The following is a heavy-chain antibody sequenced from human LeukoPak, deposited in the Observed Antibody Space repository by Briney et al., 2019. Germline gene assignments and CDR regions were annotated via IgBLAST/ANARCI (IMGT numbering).Heavy chain of an antibody. D-gene: IGHD3-22*01. V-gene: IGHV3-21*01. Sequence: GGSLRLSCAASGFTFSSYSMNWVRQAPGKGLEWVSSISSSSSYIYYADSVKGRFTISRDNAKNSLYLQMNSLRAEDTAVDYCARARIRGYYDSSGYLDYWGQGTLVTVSS. CDR3: ARARIRGYYDSSGYLDY. CDR1: GFTFSSYS. CDR2: ISSSSSYI. J-gene: IGHJ4*02.